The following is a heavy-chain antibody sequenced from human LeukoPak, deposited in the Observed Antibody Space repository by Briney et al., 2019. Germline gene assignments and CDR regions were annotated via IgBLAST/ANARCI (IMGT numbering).Heavy chain of an antibody. CDR1: GFTVRSNY. Sequence: GGSLRLSCAASGFTVRSNYMSWVRQAPGKGLEWVSYISSSSGTIYYADSVKGRFTISRDNAKNSLYLQMNSLRAEDTAVYYCAKDQWAYSSSSGSFDYWGQGTLVTVSS. CDR3: AKDQWAYSSSSGSFDY. D-gene: IGHD6-6*01. CDR2: ISSSSGTI. V-gene: IGHV3-48*04. J-gene: IGHJ4*02.